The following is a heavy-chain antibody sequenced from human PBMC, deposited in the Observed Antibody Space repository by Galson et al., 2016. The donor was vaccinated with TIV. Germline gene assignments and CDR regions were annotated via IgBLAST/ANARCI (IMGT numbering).Heavy chain of an antibody. J-gene: IGHJ6*03. CDR3: ARSGDYNYYYSYMDV. CDR1: GYDFTSCA. D-gene: IGHD4-17*01. V-gene: IGHV7-4-1*02. Sequence: VSCKASGYDFTSCAMNWVRQAPGQGLEWLGWINTRNGHPTYAQGFTGRFVFSLDTSVSTAFLQISGLTADDTAVYYCARSGDYNYYYSYMDVWSKGTTVTVSS. CDR2: INTRNGHP.